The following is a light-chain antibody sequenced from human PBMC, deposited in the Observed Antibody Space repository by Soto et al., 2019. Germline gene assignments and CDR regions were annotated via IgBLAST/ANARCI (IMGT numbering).Light chain of an antibody. CDR3: QQYESSPRT. CDR2: GAS. V-gene: IGKV3-20*01. CDR1: QSVISTY. J-gene: IGKJ1*01. Sequence: EIMLTQSPGTLSLSPRETATLSCRASQSVISTYLAWYQQKPGQAPRVLIYGASTRATGIPDRFSGSGSGTDFTLIISGLEPEDFAVYYCQQYESSPRTFGQGTKVDIK.